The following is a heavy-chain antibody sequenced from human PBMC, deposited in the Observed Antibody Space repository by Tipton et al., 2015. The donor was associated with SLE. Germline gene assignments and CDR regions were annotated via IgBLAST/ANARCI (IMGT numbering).Heavy chain of an antibody. V-gene: IGHV5-51*01. Sequence: QLVQSGPEVKKPGESLKISCKGSGYSFTSYWIGWVRQMPGKGLEWMGIIYPGDSDTRYSPSFQGQVTISADKSISTAYLQWSSLKASDTAIYYCARHSTYFYDSSGYFDYWGQGTLVTVSS. CDR3: ARHSTYFYDSSGYFDY. J-gene: IGHJ4*02. D-gene: IGHD3-22*01. CDR2: IYPGDSDT. CDR1: GYSFTSYW.